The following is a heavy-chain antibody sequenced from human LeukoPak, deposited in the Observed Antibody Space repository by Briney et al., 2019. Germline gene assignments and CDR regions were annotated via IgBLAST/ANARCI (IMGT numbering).Heavy chain of an antibody. CDR1: GGSIGSYY. CDR2: IYYSGST. Sequence: SSETLSLTCTVSGGSIGSYYWSWIRQPPGKGLEWIGYIYYSGSTNHNPSLKSRVTISVDTSENQFSLELSSVTAADTAMYHCARAPWGRSDFWSGHPYYFDSWGQGTLVTVST. CDR3: ARAPWGRSDFWSGHPYYFDS. V-gene: IGHV4-59*01. J-gene: IGHJ4*02. D-gene: IGHD3-3*01.